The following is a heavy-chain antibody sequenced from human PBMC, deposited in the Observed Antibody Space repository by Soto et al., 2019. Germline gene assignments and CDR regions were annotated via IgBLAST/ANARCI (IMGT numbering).Heavy chain of an antibody. CDR3: ARQRARTAAPMDV. D-gene: IGHD6-13*01. V-gene: IGHV4-39*01. CDR2: IYYSGST. CDR1: GGSTRSSNYY. J-gene: IGHJ6*02. Sequence: LCLTCAVSGGSTRSSNYYWGWIRQSPGKGLEYIGTIYYSGSTHYNPSLKSRVTISVDTSKNQFSLNLSSVTASDTAVYYCARQRARTAAPMDVWGQGTTVTVSS.